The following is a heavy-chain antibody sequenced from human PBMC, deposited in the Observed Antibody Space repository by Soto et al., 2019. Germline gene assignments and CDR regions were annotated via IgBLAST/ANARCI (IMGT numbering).Heavy chain of an antibody. V-gene: IGHV3-23*01. D-gene: IGHD6-13*01. CDR3: ARLYSSSWSSYFQH. J-gene: IGHJ1*01. CDR2: SNSGGTT. CDR1: GFTFSTYA. Sequence: GGSLRLSCAASGFTFSTYAMSWVRQAPGKGLEWVSTSNSGGTTYYADSVKGRFSISRDNSKNTLYLQMNSLRAEDTAVYFCARLYSSSWSSYFQHWGQGTLVTVSS.